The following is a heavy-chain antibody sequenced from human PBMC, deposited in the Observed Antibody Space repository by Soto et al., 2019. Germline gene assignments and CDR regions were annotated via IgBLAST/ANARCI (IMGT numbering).Heavy chain of an antibody. D-gene: IGHD6-13*01. Sequence: PSETLSLTCAVYGGSFSGYYWSWIRQPPGKGLEWIGEINHSGSTNYNPSLKSRVTISVDTSKNQFSLKLSSVTAADTAVYYCARGSSWSNDYWGQGTLVTVSS. V-gene: IGHV4-34*01. J-gene: IGHJ4*02. CDR1: GGSFSGYY. CDR2: INHSGST. CDR3: ARGSSWSNDY.